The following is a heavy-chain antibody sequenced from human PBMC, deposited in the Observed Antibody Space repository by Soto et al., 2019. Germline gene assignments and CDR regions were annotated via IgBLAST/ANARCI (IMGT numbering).Heavy chain of an antibody. CDR1: GFTFSSYG. CDR3: AKAGIQLWSSYFDY. V-gene: IGHV3-30*18. Sequence: SGGSLRLSCAASGFTFSSYGMHWVRQAPGKGLEWVAVISYDGSNKYYADSVKGRFTISRDNSKNTLYLQMNSLRAEDTAVYYCAKAGIQLWSSYFDYWGQGTLVTVSS. D-gene: IGHD5-18*01. CDR2: ISYDGSNK. J-gene: IGHJ4*02.